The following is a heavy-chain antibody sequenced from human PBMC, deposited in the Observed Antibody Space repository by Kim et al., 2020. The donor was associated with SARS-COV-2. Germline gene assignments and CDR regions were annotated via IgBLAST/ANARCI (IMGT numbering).Heavy chain of an antibody. Sequence: SETLSLTCAVYGGSFSGYYWSWIRQPPGKGLEWIGEINHSGSTNYNPSLKSRVTISVDTSKNQFSLKLSSVTAADTAVYYCARGRWLCSGGSCYGGWYFDLWGRGTLVTVSS. V-gene: IGHV4-34*01. CDR2: INHSGST. D-gene: IGHD2-15*01. J-gene: IGHJ2*01. CDR3: ARGRWLCSGGSCYGGWYFDL. CDR1: GGSFSGYY.